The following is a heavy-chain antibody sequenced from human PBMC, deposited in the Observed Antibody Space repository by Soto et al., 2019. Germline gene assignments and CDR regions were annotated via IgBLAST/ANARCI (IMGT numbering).Heavy chain of an antibody. J-gene: IGHJ4*02. D-gene: IGHD1-26*01. V-gene: IGHV1-69*13. CDR2: IIPIFGTA. Sequence: GASVKVSCKASGGTFSSYAISWVRQAPGQGLEWMGGIIPIFGTANYAQKFQGRVTITADESTSTAYMELSSLRSEDTAVCYCAISGSPQPVEYYFDYWGQGTLVTVSS. CDR3: AISGSPQPVEYYFDY. CDR1: GGTFSSYA.